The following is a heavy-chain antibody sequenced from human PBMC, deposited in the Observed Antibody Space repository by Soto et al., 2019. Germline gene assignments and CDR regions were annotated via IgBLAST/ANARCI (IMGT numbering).Heavy chain of an antibody. CDR3: AKGQGWSYYYDS. CDR1: GFTFSSYA. J-gene: IGHJ4*02. V-gene: IGHV3-23*01. CDR2: IGGSGGT. D-gene: IGHD2-15*01. Sequence: EVQLLESGGGLVQPGGSLRLSCAASGFTFSSYAMSWVRLAPGQGLEWFSSIGGSGGTYYADSVKGRFTISRDNSKNMLYLHLNRLRAEDTAMYYCAKGQGWSYYYDSWGQGTLVTVSS.